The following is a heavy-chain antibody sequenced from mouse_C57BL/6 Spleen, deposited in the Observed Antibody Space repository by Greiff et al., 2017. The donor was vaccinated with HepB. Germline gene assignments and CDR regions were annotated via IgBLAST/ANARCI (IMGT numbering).Heavy chain of an antibody. V-gene: IGHV14-3*01. D-gene: IGHD1-1*01. J-gene: IGHJ1*03. Sequence: EVKLQESVAELVRPGASVKLSCTASGFNIKNTYMHWVKQRPEQGLEWIGRIDPANGNTKYAPKFQGKATITADTSSNTAYLQLSSLTSEDTAIYYCARSYYYGSSFWYFDVWGTGTTVTVSS. CDR3: ARSYYYGSSFWYFDV. CDR1: GFNIKNTY. CDR2: IDPANGNT.